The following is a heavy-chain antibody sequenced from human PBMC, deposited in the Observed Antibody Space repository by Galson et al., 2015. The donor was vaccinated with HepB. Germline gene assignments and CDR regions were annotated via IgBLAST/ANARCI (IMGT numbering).Heavy chain of an antibody. Sequence: SLRLSCAASGFTFSSYWMSWVRQAPGKGLEWVANIKQDGSEKYYVDSVKGRFTISRDNAKNSLYLQMNSLRAEDTAVYYCARGGYDFWSGYNPPLYFDYWGQGTLVTVSS. J-gene: IGHJ4*02. CDR2: IKQDGSEK. CDR3: ARGGYDFWSGYNPPLYFDY. CDR1: GFTFSSYW. V-gene: IGHV3-7*03. D-gene: IGHD3-3*01.